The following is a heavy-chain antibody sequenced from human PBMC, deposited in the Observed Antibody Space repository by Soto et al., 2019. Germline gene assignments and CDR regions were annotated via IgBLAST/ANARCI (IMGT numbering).Heavy chain of an antibody. CDR1: GCSISSCGYY. Sequence: QVQLQESGPGLVKPSQTLSLTCTVSGCSISSCGYYWSWIRQHPGKGLEWIGYIYYSGSTYYNPYLNSRVTISVDTSKTQFSLKLSSVTAAETAVYYCARAVRGFWSGSYYYGMDVWGQGTTVTVSS. CDR2: IYYSGST. CDR3: ARAVRGFWSGSYYYGMDV. J-gene: IGHJ6*02. V-gene: IGHV4-31*03. D-gene: IGHD3-3*01.